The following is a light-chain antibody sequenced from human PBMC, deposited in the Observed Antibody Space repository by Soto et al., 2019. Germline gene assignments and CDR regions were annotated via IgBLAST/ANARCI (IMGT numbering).Light chain of an antibody. CDR1: QSVRSN. V-gene: IGKV3-15*01. CDR3: QQYHVWPPT. CDR2: GAS. Sequence: ETVMTQSPATLSVSPGERATLSCRASQSVRSNLAWYQQKPGQAPRLLIYGASTRATGTPDTLSGSGSGTAFTLTISSLQSEDFAVYYCQQYHVWPPTFGQGTKVEIK. J-gene: IGKJ1*01.